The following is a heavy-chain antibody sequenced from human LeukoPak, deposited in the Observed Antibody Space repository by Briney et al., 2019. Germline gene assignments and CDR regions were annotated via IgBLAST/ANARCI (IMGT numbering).Heavy chain of an antibody. CDR3: GRFGYEAAVDL. CDR2: IEPAGSDT. D-gene: IGHD6-13*01. Sequence: GSLRLSCAASGFTFSTYWMTWVRLAPGKGLEWVANIEPAGSDTYYVAPVKGRFTIFRDNAKNLLYLQMNDLRADDTAVYSCGRFGYEAAVDLWGQGTLVAVS. J-gene: IGHJ5*02. V-gene: IGHV3-7*01. CDR1: GFTFSTYW.